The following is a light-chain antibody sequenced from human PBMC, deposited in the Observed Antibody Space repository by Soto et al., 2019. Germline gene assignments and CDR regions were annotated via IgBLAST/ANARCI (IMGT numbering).Light chain of an antibody. V-gene: IGKV1-33*01. CDR2: DAS. J-gene: IGKJ5*01. Sequence: DIQMTQSPSSLSSSVGDRFTISCEASQNINNYLNWYQQKPGRAPKLLIYDASNLEAGVPSRFRGSGSGTDFTFTISRLQPEDIATYYCQQYDNLPLIFGQGTRLEIK. CDR1: QNINNY. CDR3: QQYDNLPLI.